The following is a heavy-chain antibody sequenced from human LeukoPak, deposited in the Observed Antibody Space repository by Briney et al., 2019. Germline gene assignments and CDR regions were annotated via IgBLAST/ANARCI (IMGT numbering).Heavy chain of an antibody. J-gene: IGHJ4*02. V-gene: IGHV4-39*01. CDR3: ARHSSGWYDY. D-gene: IGHD6-19*01. CDR2: IYYSGST. Sequence: SETLSLTCTVSGGSISSSSYYWGWIRQPPGKGLEWIGSIYYSGSTYYNPSLKSRITISVDTSKNQFSLKLSSVTAADTAVYYCARHSSGWYDYWGQGTLVTVSS. CDR1: GGSISSSSYY.